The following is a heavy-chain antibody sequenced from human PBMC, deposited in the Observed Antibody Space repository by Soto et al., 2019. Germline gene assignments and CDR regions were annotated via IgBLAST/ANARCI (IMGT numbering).Heavy chain of an antibody. D-gene: IGHD3-3*01. CDR1: GYSISSSNW. CDR3: ARVGDHYDFWGPSRYGMDV. CDR2: IYYSGST. Sequence: SETLSLTCAVSGYSISSSNWWGWIRQPPGKGLEWIGYIYYSGSTNYNPSLKSRVTISVDTSKNQFSLKLSSVTAADTAVYYCARVGDHYDFWGPSRYGMDVWGQGTTVTVSS. J-gene: IGHJ6*02. V-gene: IGHV4-28*03.